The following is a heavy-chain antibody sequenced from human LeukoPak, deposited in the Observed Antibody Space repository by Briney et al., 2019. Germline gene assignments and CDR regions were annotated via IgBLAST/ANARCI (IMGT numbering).Heavy chain of an antibody. CDR2: INQDGSEK. V-gene: IGHV3-7*05. D-gene: IGHD4-17*01. CDR3: ARDKSYGDSEDY. J-gene: IGHJ4*01. CDR1: GFTFSIYW. Sequence: GGSLRLFCAASGFTFSIYWMSWVRQAPGKGLEWVANINQDGSEKYYVDSVKGRFTISRDNAKNSLYLQMNSLSAEDTAVYYCARDKSYGDSEDYWVHGTLVTVSS.